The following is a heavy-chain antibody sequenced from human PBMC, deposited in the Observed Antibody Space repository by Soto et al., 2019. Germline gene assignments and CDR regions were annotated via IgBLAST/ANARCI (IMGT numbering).Heavy chain of an antibody. Sequence: SETLSLTCTVSGGSITSSYWSWIRRPPGKGLEWIAYIYDTGISGYTPSTSYNPSLKSRVTMSVDTSKSQFSLKLTSVTAADTAVYYCASGNPATFGGITVYYYYGMDVWGQGTTVTVSS. CDR3: ASGNPATFGGITVYYYYGMDV. CDR2: IYDTGISGYTPST. CDR1: GGSITSSY. V-gene: IGHV4-59*01. J-gene: IGHJ6*02. D-gene: IGHD3-16*02.